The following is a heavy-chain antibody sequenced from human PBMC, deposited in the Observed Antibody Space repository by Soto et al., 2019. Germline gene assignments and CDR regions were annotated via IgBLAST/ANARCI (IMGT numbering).Heavy chain of an antibody. CDR1: GDSVSNSGYY. V-gene: IGHV4-39*01. D-gene: IGHD6-13*01. Sequence: QLLLQESGPGLVKPSETLSLTCTVSGDSVSNSGYYWDWIHQSPGKRLEWIGSVSFSGSKYYNPSLRSRVTFSVDTSKTLISLKLRSVTAADTAVYYCARGSTWQGRDWFDPWGQGTLVTVSS. CDR2: VSFSGSK. J-gene: IGHJ5*02. CDR3: ARGSTWQGRDWFDP.